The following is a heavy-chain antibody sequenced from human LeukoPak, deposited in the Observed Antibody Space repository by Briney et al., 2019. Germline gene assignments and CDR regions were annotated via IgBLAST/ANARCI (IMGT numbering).Heavy chain of an antibody. CDR2: IYYSGST. J-gene: IGHJ4*02. CDR3: ARVNRSNLDY. V-gene: IGHV4-59*01. Sequence: SETLSPTCTVSGGSISSYYWSWIRQPPGKGLEWIGYIYYSGSTNYNPSLKSRVTISVDTSKNQFSLKLSSVTAADTAVYYCARVNRSNLDYWGQGTLVTVSS. D-gene: IGHD4-11*01. CDR1: GGSISSYY.